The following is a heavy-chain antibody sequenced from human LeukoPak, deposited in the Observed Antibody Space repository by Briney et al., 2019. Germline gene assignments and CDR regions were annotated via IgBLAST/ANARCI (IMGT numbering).Heavy chain of an antibody. V-gene: IGHV4-30-4*01. CDR2: IYYSGST. J-gene: IGHJ4*02. CDR3: ASLYGSGSYDDY. CDR1: GGSISSGDYY. Sequence: SETLSLTCTVSGGSISSGDYYWSWIRQPPGKGLEWIGYIYYSGSTYYNPSLKSRATISVDTSKNQFSLKLSSVTAADTAVYYCASLYGSGSYDDYWGQGTLVTVSS. D-gene: IGHD3-10*01.